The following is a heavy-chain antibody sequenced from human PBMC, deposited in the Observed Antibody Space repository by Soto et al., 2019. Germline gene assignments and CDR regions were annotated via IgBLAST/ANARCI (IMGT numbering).Heavy chain of an antibody. J-gene: IGHJ1*01. CDR2: ISYDGSNK. Sequence: GGSLRLSCAASGFTFSSYGMHWVRQAPGKGLEWVAVISYDGSNKYYADSVKGGFTISRDNSKNTLYLQMNSLRAEDTAVYYCAKGSGVNIVATSSLAVAGTNGRSLEYFQHWGQGTLVTVSS. CDR3: AKGSGVNIVATSSLAVAGTNGRSLEYFQH. D-gene: IGHD5-12*01. V-gene: IGHV3-30*18. CDR1: GFTFSSYG.